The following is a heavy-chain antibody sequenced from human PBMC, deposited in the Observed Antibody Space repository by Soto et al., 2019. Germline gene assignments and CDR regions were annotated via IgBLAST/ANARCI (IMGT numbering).Heavy chain of an antibody. CDR2: IRSSGSNT. J-gene: IGHJ4*02. Sequence: GGSLRLSCTGSGFTFGDFGMSWFRQAPGKGLEWLSFIRSSGSNTYYAESMKGRFRISRDSANNSLYLQMNSLRAEDTAVYYCARAPKGGVFDFWGQGALVTVSS. V-gene: IGHV3-11*01. CDR3: ARAPKGGVFDF. CDR1: GFTFGDFG. D-gene: IGHD3-16*01.